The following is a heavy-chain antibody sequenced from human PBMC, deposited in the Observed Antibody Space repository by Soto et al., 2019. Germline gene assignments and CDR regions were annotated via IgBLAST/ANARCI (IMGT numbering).Heavy chain of an antibody. V-gene: IGHV3-7*01. J-gene: IGHJ4*02. Sequence: EVQLVESGGGLVQPGGSLRLSCAASGFAVSSFWMSWVRQAPGKGLEWVANIKRDGSEKYYVDSVKGRFTISRDNAKNSLYLQMNSLRAEDTAVYYCARDYDFWSGSNSFFDYWGQGTLVTVSS. CDR1: GFAVSSFW. CDR3: ARDYDFWSGSNSFFDY. D-gene: IGHD3-3*01. CDR2: IKRDGSEK.